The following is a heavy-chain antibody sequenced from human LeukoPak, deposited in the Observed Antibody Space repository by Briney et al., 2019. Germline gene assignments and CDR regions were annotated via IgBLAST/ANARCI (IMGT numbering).Heavy chain of an antibody. Sequence: GGSLRLSCAASGFTFSSYGMHWVRQAPGKGLEWVAVIWYDGSNKYYADSVKGRFTISRDNSKNTLYLQMNSLRAEDTAVYYCAKISIVATIVYGMDVWGKGTTVTVSS. J-gene: IGHJ6*04. D-gene: IGHD5-12*01. CDR2: IWYDGSNK. CDR1: GFTFSSYG. V-gene: IGHV3-30*02. CDR3: AKISIVATIVYGMDV.